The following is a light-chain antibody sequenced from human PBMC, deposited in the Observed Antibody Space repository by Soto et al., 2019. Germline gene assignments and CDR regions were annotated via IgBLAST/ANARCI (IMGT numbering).Light chain of an antibody. CDR3: QQYGSSRLT. J-gene: IGKJ4*01. V-gene: IGKV3-20*01. CDR1: QSVSSSY. CDR2: DAS. Sequence: LTQSPCSLSLSPGERVTLSCRASQSVSSSYLGWYQQKPGKAPKLLIYDASSRETGIPARFSGSGSGTDFTLTISGLQPEDIAAYYCQQYGSSRLTFGGGTKVDIK.